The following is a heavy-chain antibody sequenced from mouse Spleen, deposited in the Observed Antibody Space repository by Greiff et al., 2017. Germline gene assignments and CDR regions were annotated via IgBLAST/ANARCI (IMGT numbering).Heavy chain of an antibody. CDR1: GYTFTTYP. Sequence: VKLMESGAELVKPGASVKMSCKASGYTFTTYPIEWMKQNHGKSLEWIGNFHPYNDDTKYNEKFKGKATLTVEKSSSTVYLELSRLTSDDSAVYYCARLGYDYDDAMDYWGQGTSVTVSS. CDR2: FHPYNDDT. V-gene: IGHV1-47*01. D-gene: IGHD2-4*01. J-gene: IGHJ4*01. CDR3: ARLGYDYDDAMDY.